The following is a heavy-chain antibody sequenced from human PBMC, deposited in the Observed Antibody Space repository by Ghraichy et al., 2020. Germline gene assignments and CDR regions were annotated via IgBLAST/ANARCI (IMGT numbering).Heavy chain of an antibody. CDR1: GFTFSDYY. Sequence: LNISCAASGFTFSDYYMSWIRQAPGKGLEWVSYISSSGSTIYYADSVKGRFTISRDNAKNSLYLQMNSLRAEDTAVYYCARPPGGIVVVPARDVWGQGTTVTVSS. CDR3: ARPPGGIVVVPARDV. D-gene: IGHD2-2*01. V-gene: IGHV3-11*01. J-gene: IGHJ6*02. CDR2: ISSSGSTI.